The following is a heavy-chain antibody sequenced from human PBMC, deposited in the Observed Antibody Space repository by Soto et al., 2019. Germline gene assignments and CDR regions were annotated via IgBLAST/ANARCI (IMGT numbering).Heavy chain of an antibody. CDR1: GFTFSSYA. CDR3: ARDRTPYSSGLDDAFDI. V-gene: IGHV3-48*01. J-gene: IGHJ3*02. CDR2: ISSSSSTI. Sequence: GGSLRLSCGASGFTFSSYAMSWVRQATGTGLEWVSYISSSSSTIYYADSVKGRFTISRDNAKNSLYLQMNSLRAEDTAVYYCARDRTPYSSGLDDAFDIWGQGTMVTVSS. D-gene: IGHD6-19*01.